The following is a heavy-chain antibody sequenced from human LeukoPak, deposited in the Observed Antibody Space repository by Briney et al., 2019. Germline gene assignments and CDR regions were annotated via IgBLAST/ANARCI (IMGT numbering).Heavy chain of an antibody. D-gene: IGHD5-18*01. J-gene: IGHJ4*02. CDR2: IYHSGST. CDR1: GGSISSGNW. CDR3: AGERSGGYTYVF. Sequence: SGTLSLTCAVSGGSISSGNWWTWVRLPPGKGLEWIGEIYHSGSTNYNPSLKSRVTISVDKSKNQFSLKLTSVTAADTAVYYCAGERSGGYTYVFWGQGILVTVSS. V-gene: IGHV4-4*02.